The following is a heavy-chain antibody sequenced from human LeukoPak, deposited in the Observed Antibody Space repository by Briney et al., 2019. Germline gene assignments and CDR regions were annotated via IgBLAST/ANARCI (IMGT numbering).Heavy chain of an antibody. D-gene: IGHD6-19*01. V-gene: IGHV4-34*01. CDR2: INHSGST. J-gene: IGHJ2*01. CDR1: GFTFSNYW. Sequence: LRLSCAASGFTFSNYWMAWIRQPPGKGLEWIGEINHSGSTNYNPSLKSRVTISVDTSKNQFSLKLSSVTAADTAVYYCARKVRYSSGWPPYWYFDLWGRGTLITVSS. CDR3: ARKVRYSSGWPPYWYFDL.